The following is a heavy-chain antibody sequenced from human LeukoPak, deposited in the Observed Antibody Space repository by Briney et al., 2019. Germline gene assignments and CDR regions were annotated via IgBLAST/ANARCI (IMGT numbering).Heavy chain of an antibody. CDR3: ARVRVVVFDY. CDR2: IYSGGST. D-gene: IGHD3-22*01. J-gene: IGHJ4*02. V-gene: IGHV3-53*01. CDR1: GFTVSSNY. Sequence: GGSLRLSCAASGFTVSSNYMSWVRQAPGKRLEWVSVIYSGGSTYYADSVKGRFTISRDNSKNTLYLQMNSLRAEDTAVYYCARVRVVVFDYWGQGTLVTVSS.